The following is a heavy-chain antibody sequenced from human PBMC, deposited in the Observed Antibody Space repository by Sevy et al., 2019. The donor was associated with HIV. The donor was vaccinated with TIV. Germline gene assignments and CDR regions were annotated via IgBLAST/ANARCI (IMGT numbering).Heavy chain of an antibody. CDR1: GGSISSGSNY. CDR3: ARVFGMKSFYDVFDI. J-gene: IGHJ3*02. CDR2: IYTSGST. Sequence: SETLSLTCTVAGGSISSGSNYWSWIRQPDGKGLEWIGRIYTSGSTNYNPSLKSRVTMSVDTSKNQFSLKLSSVTAADTAVYYCARVFGMKSFYDVFDIWGQRTMVTVSS. V-gene: IGHV4-61*02. D-gene: IGHD3-3*01.